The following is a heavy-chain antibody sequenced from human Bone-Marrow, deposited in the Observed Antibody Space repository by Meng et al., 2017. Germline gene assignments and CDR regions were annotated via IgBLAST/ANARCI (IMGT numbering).Heavy chain of an antibody. CDR3: ARNSNDGFGELYWYFDY. Sequence: GGSLRLSCAASGFTFDDYGMSWVRQAPGKGLEWVSGINWNGGSTGHADSVKGRFTISRDNAKNSLYLQMNSLRAEDTALYYCARNSNDGFGELYWYFDYWGQGTLVTVSS. CDR2: INWNGGST. V-gene: IGHV3-20*04. CDR1: GFTFDDYG. D-gene: IGHD3-10*01. J-gene: IGHJ4*02.